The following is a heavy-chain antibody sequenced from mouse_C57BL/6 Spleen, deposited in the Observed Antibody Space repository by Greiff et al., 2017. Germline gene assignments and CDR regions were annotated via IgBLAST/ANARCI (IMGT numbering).Heavy chain of an antibody. CDR2: LYPGSGNT. CDR3: ARIYYYGSSDVDYAMDY. J-gene: IGHJ4*01. CDR1: GYSFTSYY. Sequence: QVQLQQSGPELVKPGASVKISCKASGYSFTSYYIHWVKQRPGQGLEWIGWLYPGSGNTKYNEKFKGKATLTADTSSSTAYMQLSSLTSEDSAVYYCARIYYYGSSDVDYAMDYWGQGTSVTVSS. D-gene: IGHD1-1*01. V-gene: IGHV1-66*01.